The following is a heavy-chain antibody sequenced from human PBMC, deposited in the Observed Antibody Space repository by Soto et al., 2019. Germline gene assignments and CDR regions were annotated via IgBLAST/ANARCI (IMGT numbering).Heavy chain of an antibody. V-gene: IGHV4-39*01. CDR1: GGSISSSSYY. D-gene: IGHD6-13*01. CDR2: IYYSGST. Sequence: SETLSLTCTVSGGSISSSSYYWGWIRQPPGKGLEWIGSIYYSGSTYYNPSLKSRVTISVDTSKNQFSLKLSSVTAADTAVYYCARRDSSSWYYYDGMDVWGQGTTVTVSS. J-gene: IGHJ6*02. CDR3: ARRDSSSWYYYDGMDV.